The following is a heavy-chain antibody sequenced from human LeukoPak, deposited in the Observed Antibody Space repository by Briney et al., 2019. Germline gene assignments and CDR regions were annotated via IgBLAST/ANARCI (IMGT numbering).Heavy chain of an antibody. J-gene: IGHJ5*02. V-gene: IGHV4-39*07. Sequence: SETLSLTCTVSGGSISSSSYYWGWIRQPPGKGLEWIGSIYYSGSTYYNPSLKSRVTISVDTSKNQFSLKLSSVTAADTAVYYCARSSWSPFDPWGQGTLVTVSS. CDR2: IYYSGST. D-gene: IGHD6-13*01. CDR1: GGSISSSSYY. CDR3: ARSSWSPFDP.